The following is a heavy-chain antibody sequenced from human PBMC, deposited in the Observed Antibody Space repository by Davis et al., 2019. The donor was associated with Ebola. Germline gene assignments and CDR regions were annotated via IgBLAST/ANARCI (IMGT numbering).Heavy chain of an antibody. CDR2: IYYSGST. J-gene: IGHJ5*02. CDR1: GGSISSSNW. CDR3: ARLTRLSMTTVKTGWFDP. V-gene: IGHV4-4*02. D-gene: IGHD4-17*01. Sequence: SETLSLTCAVSGGSISSSNWWSWVRQPPGKGLEWIGYIYYSGSTYYNPSLKSRVTISVDTSKNQFSLKPSSVTAADTAVYYCARLTRLSMTTVKTGWFDPWGQGTLVTVSS.